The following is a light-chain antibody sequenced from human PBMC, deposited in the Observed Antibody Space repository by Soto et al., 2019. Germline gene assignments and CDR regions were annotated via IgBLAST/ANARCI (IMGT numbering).Light chain of an antibody. Sequence: DIQMTQSPSSLSASVGDRVTITCRASQSISSFLNWYQQKPGKAPKLLIYAASSLQSGVPSRFSGSGSGTDFTLTISSLQPEDFATYHCQQSYSSTWTFGQGTRVEIK. J-gene: IGKJ1*01. CDR3: QQSYSSTWT. CDR1: QSISSF. CDR2: AAS. V-gene: IGKV1-39*01.